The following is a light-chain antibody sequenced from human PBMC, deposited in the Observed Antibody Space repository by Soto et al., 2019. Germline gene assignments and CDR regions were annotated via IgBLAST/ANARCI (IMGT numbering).Light chain of an antibody. CDR2: DAS. V-gene: IGKV3-11*01. CDR1: QSVTNY. Sequence: EIVLTQSPATLSLSPGERATLSCRASQSVTNYLAWFQKKPGQAPRLLIYDASNRATGIPARFSGSGSGTDFNLTISSLEPEDFAIYECQQRTNWPPAFGQGTRLEIK. J-gene: IGKJ5*01. CDR3: QQRTNWPPA.